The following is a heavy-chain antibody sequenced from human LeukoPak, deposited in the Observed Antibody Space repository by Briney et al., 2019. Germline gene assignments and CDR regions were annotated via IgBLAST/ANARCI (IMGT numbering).Heavy chain of an antibody. V-gene: IGHV3-33*01. J-gene: IGHJ4*02. Sequence: GSLRLSCAASGFTFSSYGMHWVRQAPGKGLEWVAVIWYDGSNKHYADSVKGRFTISRDNSKNTLYLQINSLRAEDTAVYYCAGDSSGYYYYWGQGTLVTVSS. D-gene: IGHD3-22*01. CDR1: GFTFSSYG. CDR3: AGDSSGYYYY. CDR2: IWYDGSNK.